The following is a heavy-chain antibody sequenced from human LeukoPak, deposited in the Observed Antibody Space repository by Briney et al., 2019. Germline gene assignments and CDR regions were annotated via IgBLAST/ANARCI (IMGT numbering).Heavy chain of an antibody. J-gene: IGHJ4*01. CDR2: ISADGGST. CDR1: GFTFDEHA. D-gene: IGHD1-1*01. CDR3: AKRSGAPGNFDY. Sequence: PGGSLRLSCGASGFTFDEHAMNWVRQVPGKGLEWVSLISADGGSTHYADSVKGRFTISRDNSRNSLYLQMTSLRTDDSAFYYCAKRSGAPGNFDYWATELWSPSP. V-gene: IGHV3-43*02.